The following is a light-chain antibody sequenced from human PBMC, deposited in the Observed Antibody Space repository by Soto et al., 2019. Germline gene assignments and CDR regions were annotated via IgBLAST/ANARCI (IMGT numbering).Light chain of an antibody. CDR3: QSTDSSGVV. Sequence: SYELTQPPSVSVSPGQTARITCSGDALPKQYAYWYQQKPGQAPVLVIYKDSERPSGIPARFSGSSSGTTVTLTISGVQAEDEADYYCQSTDSSGVVFGGGTQLTVL. CDR2: KDS. CDR1: ALPKQY. J-gene: IGLJ2*01. V-gene: IGLV3-25*03.